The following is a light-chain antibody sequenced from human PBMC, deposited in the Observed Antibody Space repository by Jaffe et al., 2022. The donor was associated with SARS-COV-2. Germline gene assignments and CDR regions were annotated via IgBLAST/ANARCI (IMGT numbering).Light chain of an antibody. J-gene: IGLJ1*01. V-gene: IGLV2-14*03. CDR3: SSFTTSSTYV. Sequence: QSALTQPASVSGSPGQSITISCTGSSSDVGSYKYVSWYQQHPGKAPKFIIFDVSERPSGVSDRFSGSKSGNTASLVISGLQPEDEADYYCSSFTTSSTYVFGTGTKVSVL. CDR1: SSDVGSYKY. CDR2: DVS.